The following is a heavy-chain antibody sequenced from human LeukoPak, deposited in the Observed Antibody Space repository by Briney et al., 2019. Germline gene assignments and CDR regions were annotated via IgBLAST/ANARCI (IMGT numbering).Heavy chain of an antibody. Sequence: KPSETLSLTCTVSGGSISSYYWSWIRQPPGKGLEWIGYIYYSGSTNYNPSIKSRLIMSVDTSKNQFSLKLSSVTAADTAVYYCAGEKGAMVFFEYWGQGALVTVSS. V-gene: IGHV4-59*01. D-gene: IGHD5-18*01. CDR2: IYYSGST. CDR1: GGSISSYY. J-gene: IGHJ4*02. CDR3: AGEKGAMVFFEY.